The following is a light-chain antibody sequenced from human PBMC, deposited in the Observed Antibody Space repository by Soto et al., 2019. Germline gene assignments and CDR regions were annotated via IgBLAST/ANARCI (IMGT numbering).Light chain of an antibody. Sequence: QSALTQPASVSGSPGQSITISCTGTSSDVGGYNYVSWYQQHPGKTPKLMIYEVSNRPSGVSNRFSGSKSGNTASLTISGLQAEDEADYYCNSYTSSTTLIFGGGTQLTVL. CDR3: NSYTSSTTLI. CDR2: EVS. CDR1: SSDVGGYNY. J-gene: IGLJ2*01. V-gene: IGLV2-14*01.